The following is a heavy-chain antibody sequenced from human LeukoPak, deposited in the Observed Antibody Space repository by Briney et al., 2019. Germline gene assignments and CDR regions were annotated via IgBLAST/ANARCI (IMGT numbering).Heavy chain of an antibody. CDR1: GFTVNSSY. CDR2: IYSGGNT. V-gene: IGHV3-53*01. J-gene: IGHJ4*02. D-gene: IGHD6-19*01. CDR3: ARASLGSGWYYHFDY. Sequence: GGSLRLSCAASGFTVNSSYMTWVRQAPGKGLEWVSVIYSGGNTYYADSVKGRFTISRDNAKNTLYLQMNSLRAEDTAVYYCARASLGSGWYYHFDYWGQGTLVTVSS.